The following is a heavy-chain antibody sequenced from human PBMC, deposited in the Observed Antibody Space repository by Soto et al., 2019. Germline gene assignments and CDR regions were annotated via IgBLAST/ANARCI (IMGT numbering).Heavy chain of an antibody. D-gene: IGHD1-20*01. CDR3: ARDAVPYNGRWDWFDP. J-gene: IGHJ5*02. Sequence: DVQLLESGGGWVQPGGSLKLYCAASGFTFSDYAMNWVRQAPGKGLEWVSAIGGVGGDTYYAASVKGRFTVSRDNSKNTLYLQMNNLRAEDTAVYYCARDAVPYNGRWDWFDPWGQGTLVTVSS. CDR1: GFTFSDYA. V-gene: IGHV3-23*01. CDR2: IGGVGGDT.